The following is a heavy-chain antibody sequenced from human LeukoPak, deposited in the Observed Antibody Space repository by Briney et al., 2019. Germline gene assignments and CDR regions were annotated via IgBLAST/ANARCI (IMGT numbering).Heavy chain of an antibody. J-gene: IGHJ4*02. V-gene: IGHV3-9*01. D-gene: IGHD1-26*01. Sequence: GGSLRLSCAASGFTFDDYAMHWVRQAPGKGLEWVSGISWNSGSIGYADSVKGRFTISRDNAKSSLYLHLNSLRAEDTAVYYCARDFSGSSLDYWGQGTLVTVSS. CDR2: ISWNSGSI. CDR1: GFTFDDYA. CDR3: ARDFSGSSLDY.